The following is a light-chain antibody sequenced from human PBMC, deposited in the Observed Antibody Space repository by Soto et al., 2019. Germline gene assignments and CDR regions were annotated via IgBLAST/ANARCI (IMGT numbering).Light chain of an antibody. Sequence: EIVLTQSPGTLSLSLGERATLSCRASQSVSSSYLAWYQQKPGQAPRLLIYGASSRATGIPDRFSGSGSGTDFTLTISRLEPEDFAVYYCQQYGSSRKWTFGQGTKVDIK. CDR3: QQYGSSRKWT. CDR1: QSVSSSY. V-gene: IGKV3-20*01. J-gene: IGKJ1*01. CDR2: GAS.